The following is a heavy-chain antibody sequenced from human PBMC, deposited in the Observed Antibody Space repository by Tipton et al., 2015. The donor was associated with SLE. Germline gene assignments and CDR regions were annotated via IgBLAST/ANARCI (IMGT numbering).Heavy chain of an antibody. CDR1: GGSFSGYF. V-gene: IGHV4-34*01. CDR2: INHSGVT. D-gene: IGHD1-1*01. Sequence: TLSLTCVVYGGSFSGYFWSWIRQPPGKGLEWIGEINHSGVTSYNPSLKSRVAVSLDTSKRQFLLRLTSVTAADTAMYFCARGTGVTDDWGQGTLVTVSS. CDR3: ARGTGVTDD. J-gene: IGHJ4*02.